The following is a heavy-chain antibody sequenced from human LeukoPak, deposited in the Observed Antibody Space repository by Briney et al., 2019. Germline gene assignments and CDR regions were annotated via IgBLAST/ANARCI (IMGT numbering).Heavy chain of an antibody. V-gene: IGHV3-21*01. CDR2: ISSSSSYI. D-gene: IGHD6-13*01. CDR1: GFTFSSYS. J-gene: IGHJ4*02. Sequence: GGSLRLSCAASGFTFSSYSMNWVRQAPGKGLEWVSSISSSSSYIYYADSVKGRSTISRDNSKNTLYLQMNSLRAEDTAVYYCAKDHAANGDYWGQGTLVTVSS. CDR3: AKDHAANGDY.